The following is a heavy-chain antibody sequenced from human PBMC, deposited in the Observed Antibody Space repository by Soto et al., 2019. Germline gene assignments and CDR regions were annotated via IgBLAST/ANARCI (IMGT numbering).Heavy chain of an antibody. Sequence: QVQLVQSGAEVKKPGSSVKVSCKASGGTFSSYAISWVRQAPGQGLEWMGGIIPIFGTANYAQKFQGRVTITADESTSTAYMELSSLRPEDMAVYYCARLTFGALAVAGSDYWGQGTLVTVSS. CDR1: GGTFSSYA. D-gene: IGHD6-19*01. CDR3: ARLTFGALAVAGSDY. CDR2: IIPIFGTA. V-gene: IGHV1-69*01. J-gene: IGHJ4*02.